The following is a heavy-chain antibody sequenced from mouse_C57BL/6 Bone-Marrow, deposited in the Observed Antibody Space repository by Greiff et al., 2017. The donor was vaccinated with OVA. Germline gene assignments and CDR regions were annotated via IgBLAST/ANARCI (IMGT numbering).Heavy chain of an antibody. V-gene: IGHV1-82*01. CDR3: ARKDTVVDNYYDY. D-gene: IGHD1-1*01. CDR1: GYAFTSSW. CDR2: IYPGDGDT. Sequence: QVQLQQSGPELVKPGASVKISCKASGYAFTSSWMHWVKQRPGKGLEWIGRIYPGDGDTNYNGKFKGKATLTADKSSSTVYMQLSSLTSEDSAVYFCARKDTVVDNYYDYWGQGTTLTVSS. J-gene: IGHJ2*01.